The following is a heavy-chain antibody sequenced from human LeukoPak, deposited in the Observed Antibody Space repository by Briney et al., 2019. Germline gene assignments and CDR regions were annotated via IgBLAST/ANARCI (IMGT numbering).Heavy chain of an antibody. D-gene: IGHD2-15*01. CDR3: AKDLGYCSGGSCYSIDY. CDR2: ISYDGSNK. Sequence: GGSLRLSCAASGFTFSSYGMHWVRQAPGKGLEWVAVISYDGSNKYYADSVKGRFTISRDNSKNTLCLQMNSLRAEDTAVYYCAKDLGYCSGGSCYSIDYWGQGTLVTVSS. CDR1: GFTFSSYG. J-gene: IGHJ4*02. V-gene: IGHV3-30*18.